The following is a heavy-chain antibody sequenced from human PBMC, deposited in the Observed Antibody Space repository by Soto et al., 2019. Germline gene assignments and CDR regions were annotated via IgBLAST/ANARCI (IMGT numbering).Heavy chain of an antibody. V-gene: IGHV2-5*02. CDR2: IYWDDDK. CDR1: GFSLSTSGVG. D-gene: IGHD3-9*01. J-gene: IGHJ4*02. Sequence: QITLKESGPTLVKPTQTLTLTCTFSGFSLSTSGVGVGWIRQPPGKALEWLALIYWDDDKRYSPSLKSRLTITKNTSKNQVVLTMTNMDPVDTAAYYCSHVYYHILTGYYPCSFDFWGQGTLVTVSS. CDR3: SHVYYHILTGYYPCSFDF.